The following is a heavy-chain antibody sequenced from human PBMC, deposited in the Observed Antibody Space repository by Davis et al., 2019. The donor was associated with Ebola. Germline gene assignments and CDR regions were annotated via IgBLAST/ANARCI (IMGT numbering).Heavy chain of an antibody. V-gene: IGHV4-39*02. D-gene: IGHD3-3*01. J-gene: IGHJ4*02. CDR3: ARDFGVVGATDLFDY. CDR2: IYYSGIT. CDR1: GGSIISSSSY. Sequence: SETLSLTCTVSGGSIISSSSYWGWIRQPPRKGLEWIGSIYYSGITYYNPSLKSRVTISVDTSKNQFSLKLRSVTAADTAVYYCARDFGVVGATDLFDYWGQGTLVTVSS.